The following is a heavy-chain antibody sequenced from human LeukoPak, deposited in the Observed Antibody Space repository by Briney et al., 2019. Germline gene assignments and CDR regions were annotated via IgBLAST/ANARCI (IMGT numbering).Heavy chain of an antibody. J-gene: IGHJ4*02. CDR1: GGSISSYY. CDR2: IYYSGST. Sequence: SETLSLTCTVSGGSISSYYWSWIRQPPGKGLEWIGYIYYSGSTNYNPSLTSRVTISVDTSKNQFSLKLSSVTAADTAVYYCARVSSGFVVAATGWFDYWGQGTLVTVSS. V-gene: IGHV4-59*01. CDR3: ARVSSGFVVAATGWFDY. D-gene: IGHD2-15*01.